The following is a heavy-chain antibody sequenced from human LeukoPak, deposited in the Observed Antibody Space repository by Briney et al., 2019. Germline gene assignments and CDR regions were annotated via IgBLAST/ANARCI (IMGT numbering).Heavy chain of an antibody. CDR3: TTDGGDFWSGYFDY. CDR2: IKSKTDGGTT. J-gene: IGHJ4*02. Sequence: GGSLRLSCAASGFTFGNAWMSWVRQAPGKGLEWVGRIKSKTDGGTTDYAAPVKGRFTISRDDSKNTLYLQMNSLKTEDTAVYYCTTDGGDFWSGYFDYWGQGTLVTVSS. V-gene: IGHV3-15*01. D-gene: IGHD3-3*01. CDR1: GFTFGNAW.